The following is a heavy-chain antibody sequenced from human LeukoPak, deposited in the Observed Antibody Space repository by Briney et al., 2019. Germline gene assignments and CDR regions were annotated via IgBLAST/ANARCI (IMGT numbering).Heavy chain of an antibody. CDR1: GYTLTDYY. V-gene: IGHV1-2*06. D-gene: IGHD3-22*01. CDR2: INPNSGGT. CDR3: ARVGYYESSGYYEY. Sequence: ASVKVSCKASGYTLTDYYMHWVRQAPGQGPEWMGRINPNSGGTNYAQKFQGRGTMTRDTSISTVYMELSRLRSDDTAVYYCARVGYYESSGYYEYWGQGTLVTVSS. J-gene: IGHJ4*02.